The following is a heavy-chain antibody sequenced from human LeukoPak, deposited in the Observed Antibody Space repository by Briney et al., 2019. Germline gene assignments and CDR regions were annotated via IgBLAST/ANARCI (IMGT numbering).Heavy chain of an antibody. D-gene: IGHD1-1*01. CDR1: GFTFTGYY. V-gene: IGHV1-2*06. Sequence: ASVKVSCKASGFTFTGYYMHWVRQAPGQGLEWMGRINPNGGGTNYAQKFQGRVTMTRDTSISTAYMELSRLRSDDTAVYYCARRREGTTGTTSTLYFDYWGQGTLVTVSS. J-gene: IGHJ4*02. CDR2: INPNGGGT. CDR3: ARRREGTTGTTSTLYFDY.